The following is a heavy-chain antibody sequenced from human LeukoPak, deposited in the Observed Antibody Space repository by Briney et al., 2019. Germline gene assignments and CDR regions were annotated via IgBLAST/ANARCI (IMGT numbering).Heavy chain of an antibody. CDR2: ISSSSSYI. V-gene: IGHV3-21*01. CDR3: ARDVRWFGELSYYFDY. D-gene: IGHD3-10*01. CDR1: GFTFSSYS. J-gene: IGHJ4*02. Sequence: GGSLRLSCAASGFTFSSYSMNWVRQAPGKGLEWVSSISSSSSYIYYADSVKGRFTISRDNAKNSLYLQMNSLRAEDTAVYYCARDVRWFGELSYYFDYWGQGTLVTVSS.